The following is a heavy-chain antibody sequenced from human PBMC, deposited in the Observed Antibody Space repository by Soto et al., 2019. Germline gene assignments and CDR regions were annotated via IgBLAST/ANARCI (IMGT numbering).Heavy chain of an antibody. CDR2: ISSNTSAT. CDR3: AREDTEAFDI. Sequence: PGGSLRLSCAGSGFTFSSYSMNWVRQAPGKGLEWVSSISSNTSATFYAGSVEGRFTISRDNAKNSLFLQMNILGDEDTAVYYCAREDTEAFDIWGQGTVVTVSS. J-gene: IGHJ3*02. V-gene: IGHV3-21*01. CDR1: GFTFSSYS.